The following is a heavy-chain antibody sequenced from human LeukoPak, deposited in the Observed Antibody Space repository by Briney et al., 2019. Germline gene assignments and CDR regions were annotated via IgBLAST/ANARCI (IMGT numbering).Heavy chain of an antibody. Sequence: ASVKVSCKASGYTFITYDINRVRQATGQGLEWMGWMNPNSGNTGYAQKFQGRVTSTSNTSISTAYMELSSLRSEDTAVYYCARGPGCISSSCPYYFDYWGQGTVVTVSS. V-gene: IGHV1-8*03. D-gene: IGHD2-2*01. CDR1: GYTFITYD. CDR2: MNPNSGNT. CDR3: ARGPGCISSSCPYYFDY. J-gene: IGHJ4*02.